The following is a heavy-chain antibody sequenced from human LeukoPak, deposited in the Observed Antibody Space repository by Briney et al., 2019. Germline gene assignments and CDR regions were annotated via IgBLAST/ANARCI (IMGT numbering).Heavy chain of an antibody. CDR1: GFTFSSYS. CDR2: ISSSSSYI. D-gene: IGHD2-2*01. J-gene: IGHJ3*02. V-gene: IGHV3-21*01. Sequence: GGSLRLSCTASGFTFSSYSMNWVRQAPGKGLEWVSSISSSSSYIYYADSVKGRFTISRDNAKNSLYLQMNSLRAEDTAVYYCARDGRGYCSSTSCPGDPIDAFDIWGQGTMVTVSS. CDR3: ARDGRGYCSSTSCPGDPIDAFDI.